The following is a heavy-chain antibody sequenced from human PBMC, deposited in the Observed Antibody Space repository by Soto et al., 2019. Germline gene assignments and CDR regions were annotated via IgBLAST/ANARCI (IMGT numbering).Heavy chain of an antibody. CDR3: AREGWPLLQSGMDV. CDR2: ISSDNRTI. Sequence: EVQLVESGGGLIQRGGSLRISCAASGCTFGHYSMNWVRQAPGKGPEWVSYISSDNRTINYADSVKGRFIITRDNAKKSLYLQMHSLRDEDAAVYYCAREGWPLLQSGMDVWGQGTTVTVSS. D-gene: IGHD2-15*01. CDR1: GCTFGHYS. V-gene: IGHV3-48*02. J-gene: IGHJ6*02.